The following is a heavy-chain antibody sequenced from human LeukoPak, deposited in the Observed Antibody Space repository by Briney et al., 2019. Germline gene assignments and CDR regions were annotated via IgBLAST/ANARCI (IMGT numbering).Heavy chain of an antibody. V-gene: IGHV4-59*01. CDR1: GGSISSYY. CDR3: ARNTDDSDFDY. J-gene: IGHJ4*02. Sequence: SETLSLTCTVSGGSISSYYWSWIRQPPGKGLEWIGYIYYSGSTNYNPSLKSRVTISVDTSKNQFSLKLSSVTAADTAVYYCARNTDDSDFDYWGQGTLVTVSS. CDR2: IYYSGST. D-gene: IGHD3-22*01.